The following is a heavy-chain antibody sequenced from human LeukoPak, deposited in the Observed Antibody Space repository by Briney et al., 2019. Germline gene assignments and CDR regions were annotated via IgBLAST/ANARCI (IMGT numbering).Heavy chain of an antibody. CDR3: ASLWFGESGGFDY. J-gene: IGHJ4*02. CDR1: GFTFSSYW. V-gene: IGHV3-74*01. D-gene: IGHD3-10*01. Sequence: PGGSLRLSCAASGFTFSSYWMHWVRQAPGKGPVWVSRINSDGSSTSYADSVKGRFTISRDNAKNTLYLQMNSLRAEDTAVYYCASLWFGESGGFDYWGQGTLVTVSS. CDR2: INSDGSST.